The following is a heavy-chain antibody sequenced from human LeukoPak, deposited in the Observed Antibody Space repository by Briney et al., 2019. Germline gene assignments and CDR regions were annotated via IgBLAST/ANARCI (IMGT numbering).Heavy chain of an antibody. D-gene: IGHD3-10*02. Sequence: PGGSLRLSCVASGFTLSNYGMRWVRQAPGKGLEWVSGIRGSGDSTYYADSVKGRFTISRDNSKNTLYLQMNSLRAEDTAVYCCAELGITMIGGVWGKGTTVTISS. CDR1: GFTLSNYG. CDR3: AELGITMIGGV. J-gene: IGHJ6*04. V-gene: IGHV3-23*01. CDR2: IRGSGDST.